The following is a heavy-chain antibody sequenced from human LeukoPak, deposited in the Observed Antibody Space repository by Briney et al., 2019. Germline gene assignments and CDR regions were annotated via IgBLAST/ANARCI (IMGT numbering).Heavy chain of an antibody. CDR2: ISPGGSSI. V-gene: IGHV3-11*01. D-gene: IGHD6-13*01. Sequence: GGSLRLSCAASGFTFSDYYLGWIRQAPGKGLEWVSDISPGGSSISYADSVKGRFTISRDNAKSSLYLQMNNLRVEDTAVYYCARRSSLDYWGQGALVTVSS. CDR1: GFTFSDYY. CDR3: ARRSSLDY. J-gene: IGHJ4*02.